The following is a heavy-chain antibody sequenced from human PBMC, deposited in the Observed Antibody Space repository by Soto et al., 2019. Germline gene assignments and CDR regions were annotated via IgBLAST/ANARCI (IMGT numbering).Heavy chain of an antibody. D-gene: IGHD3-10*01. CDR1: GYTFTSYG. J-gene: IGHJ6*02. V-gene: IGHV1-18*01. Sequence: ASVKVSCKASGYTFTSYGISWVRQAPGQGLEWMGWISAYNGNTKYSQKFQGRVTITRDTSTSTAYMELSSLRSEDTAVYYCARDQVRGERGYYPTYYYYGMDVWGQGTTVTVSS. CDR2: ISAYNGNT. CDR3: ARDQVRGERGYYPTYYYYGMDV.